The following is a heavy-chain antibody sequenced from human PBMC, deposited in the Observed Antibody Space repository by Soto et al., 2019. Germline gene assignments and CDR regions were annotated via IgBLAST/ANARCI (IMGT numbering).Heavy chain of an antibody. J-gene: IGHJ4*02. CDR2: ISSSSSTI. D-gene: IGHD3-9*01. V-gene: IGHV3-48*02. Sequence: PGGSLRLSCAASGFTFSSYSMNWVRQAPGKGLEWVSYISSSSSTIYYADSVKGRFTISRDNAKNSLYLQMNSLRDEDTAVYYCARDPTYYDILTGYYNRGCFDYWGQGTLVTVSS. CDR3: ARDPTYYDILTGYYNRGCFDY. CDR1: GFTFSSYS.